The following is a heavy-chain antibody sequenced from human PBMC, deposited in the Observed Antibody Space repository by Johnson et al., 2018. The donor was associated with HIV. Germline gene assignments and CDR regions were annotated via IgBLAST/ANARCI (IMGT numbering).Heavy chain of an antibody. CDR2: IYSGGST. Sequence: VQLVESGGGVVQPGRSLRLSCAASGLIVSSSYMTWVRQGPGKGLEWVSVIYSGGSTYYADSVKGRFTISRDNSKKTLYLQMSRLRAEDTAVYYCARDLLGMDDAFDIWGQGTMVTVSS. D-gene: IGHD7-27*01. CDR3: ARDLLGMDDAFDI. CDR1: GLIVSSSY. J-gene: IGHJ3*02. V-gene: IGHV3-66*02.